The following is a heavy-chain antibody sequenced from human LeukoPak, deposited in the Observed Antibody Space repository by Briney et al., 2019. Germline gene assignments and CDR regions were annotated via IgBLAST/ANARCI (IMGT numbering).Heavy chain of an antibody. V-gene: IGHV3-30*03. D-gene: IGHD6-13*01. CDR1: GFTLGDYG. J-gene: IGHJ3*02. CDR3: TGAAATYGAFDN. CDR2: ISYEGSNE. Sequence: GGSLRLSCTTSGFTLGDYGMSWVRQSPGKGLEWVAFISYEGSNEDYADSVKGRFTISRDNSKNTLYLQMNSLRAEDTAVYYCTGAAATYGAFDNWGQGTMATVSS.